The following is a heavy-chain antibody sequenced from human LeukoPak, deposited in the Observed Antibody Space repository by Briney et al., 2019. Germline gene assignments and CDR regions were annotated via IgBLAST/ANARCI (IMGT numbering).Heavy chain of an antibody. D-gene: IGHD3-10*01. CDR3: ARALGSGSYRGGLDY. J-gene: IGHJ4*02. V-gene: IGHV3-20*04. CDR1: GXTXDDYG. Sequence: LRXSCAASGXTXDDYGMSWVRQAPGKGLEWGSGINWNGGSTVYADSVKGRFTISRDNAKNSLYLQMNSLRAEDTALYYCARALGSGSYRGGLDYWGQGTLVTVSS. CDR2: INWNGGST.